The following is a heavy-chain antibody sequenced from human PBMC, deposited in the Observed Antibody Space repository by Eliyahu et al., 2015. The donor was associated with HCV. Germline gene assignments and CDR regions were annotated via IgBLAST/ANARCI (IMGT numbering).Heavy chain of an antibody. CDR3: AVNYYDSSGYYSCFDY. CDR1: GGSISXSXYY. D-gene: IGHD3-22*01. V-gene: IGHV4-39*01. Sequence: QLQLQESGPGLVKPSETLSLTCXVSGGSISXSXYYWGWIRQPPGKGLEWIGSIYYSGGTYYNPSLKSRVTISVDTSKNQFSLKLSSVTAADTAVYYCAVNYYDSSGYYSCFDYWGQGTLVTVSS. CDR2: IYYSGGT. J-gene: IGHJ4*02.